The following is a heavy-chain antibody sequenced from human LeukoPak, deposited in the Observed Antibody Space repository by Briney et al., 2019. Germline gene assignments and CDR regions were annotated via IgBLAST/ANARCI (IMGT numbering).Heavy chain of an antibody. V-gene: IGHV4-59*01. CDR3: ARESPYYDSSGYDH. J-gene: IGHJ4*02. CDR1: GGSISSYY. D-gene: IGHD3-22*01. CDR2: TYYSGST. Sequence: PSETLSLTCTVSGGSISSYYWNWIRQPPGKGLEWIGYTYYSGSTNYNPSLKSRVTISVDTSKNQFSLKLSSVTAADTAVYYCARESPYYDSSGYDHWGQGTLVTVSS.